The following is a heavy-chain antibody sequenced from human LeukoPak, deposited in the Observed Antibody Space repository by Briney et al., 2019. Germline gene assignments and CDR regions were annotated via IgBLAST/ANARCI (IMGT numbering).Heavy chain of an antibody. CDR1: GGSISSYY. J-gene: IGHJ4*02. Sequence: PSETLSLTCTVSGGSISSYYWSWIRQPPGKGLEWIGYVYYSGSTNYNPSLKSRVTISVDTSKNQFSLSLSSVTAADTAVYYCARVGATQGRGGDYWGQGTLVTVSS. CDR3: ARVGATQGRGGDY. V-gene: IGHV4-59*12. CDR2: VYYSGST. D-gene: IGHD1-26*01.